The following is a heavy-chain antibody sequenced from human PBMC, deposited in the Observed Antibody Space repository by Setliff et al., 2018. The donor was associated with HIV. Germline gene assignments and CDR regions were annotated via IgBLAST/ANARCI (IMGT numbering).Heavy chain of an antibody. CDR2: VDPDDGRP. Sequence: ASVKVSCKASEYTFVDYYMHWVQQAPGKGLEWMGRVDPDDGRPVYSEKFRGRVTMTADPSTDTAYLEMNSLRFDDTAIYYCAKDHGVGATTCGSWGQGTLVTVSS. V-gene: IGHV1-69-2*01. CDR3: AKDHGVGATTCGS. J-gene: IGHJ5*02. CDR1: EYTFVDYY. D-gene: IGHD1-26*01.